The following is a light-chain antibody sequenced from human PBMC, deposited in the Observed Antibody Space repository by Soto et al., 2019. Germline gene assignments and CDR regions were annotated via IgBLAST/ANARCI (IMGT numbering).Light chain of an antibody. Sequence: QSVLTQPPSASGTPGQRVTISCSGSSSKVGSNTVSWYQQLPGTAPKVLIYSDDQRPSGVPDRFSGSRSGSSASLAISGLQSGDEADYYCSSWEDSLNGWVIGGGTKLPVL. V-gene: IGLV1-44*01. J-gene: IGLJ3*02. CDR3: SSWEDSLNGWV. CDR2: SDD. CDR1: SSKVGSNT.